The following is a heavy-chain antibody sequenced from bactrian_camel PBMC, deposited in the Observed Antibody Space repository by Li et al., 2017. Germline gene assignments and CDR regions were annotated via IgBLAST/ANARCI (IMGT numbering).Heavy chain of an antibody. J-gene: IGHJ7*01. D-gene: IGHD2*01. CDR1: GFAGSNLY. CDR2: IIKGVTT. V-gene: IGHV3S55*01. Sequence: HVQLVESGGGSVQAGGSLRLSCVASGFAGSNLYMAWFRQAPGKERERVARIIKGVTTLYHDSVKGRFTVSKDNSKNTLYLQMDNLGPEDTAMYYCTADPPPRLGGYCFAPVMRDASVQYWGKGTQVTVS.